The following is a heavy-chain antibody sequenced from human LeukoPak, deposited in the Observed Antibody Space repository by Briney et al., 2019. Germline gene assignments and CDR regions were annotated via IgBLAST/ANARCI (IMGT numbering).Heavy chain of an antibody. CDR1: GFTFSSYR. D-gene: IGHD3-16*01. V-gene: IGHV3-7*01. J-gene: IGHJ6*03. CDR2: IKQDGSEK. Sequence: GGSLRLSCAASGFTFSSYRMSWVRQAPGKGLEWVANIKQDGSEKHYVDSVKGRFTISRDSAKNSLYLQMNSLRAEDTAVYYCATERAGERPRPLLRYYYMDVWGKGTTVTISS. CDR3: ATERAGERPRPLLRYYYMDV.